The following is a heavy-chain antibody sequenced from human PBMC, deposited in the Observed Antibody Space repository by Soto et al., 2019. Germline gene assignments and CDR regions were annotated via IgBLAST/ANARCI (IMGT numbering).Heavy chain of an antibody. CDR1: GDSISSNY. D-gene: IGHD3-10*01. CDR2: IYYSGST. V-gene: IGHV4-59*08. J-gene: IGHJ4*02. Sequence: QVQLQESGPGLVKPSETLSLTCTVSGDSISSNYWSWIRQPPGKGLEWIGYIYYSGSTNYNPSLKRRVTISVDTSKNQFSLKLTSVTAADTAVYYCARRGEYFDYWGQGTLVTVSS. CDR3: ARRGEYFDY.